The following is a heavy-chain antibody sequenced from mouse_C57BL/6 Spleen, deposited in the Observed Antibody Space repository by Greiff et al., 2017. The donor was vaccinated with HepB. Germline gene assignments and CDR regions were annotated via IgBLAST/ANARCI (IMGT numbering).Heavy chain of an antibody. J-gene: IGHJ3*01. Sequence: AAGLVQTKGALKLPCAVSRFTLITYPMLWVRQGPGKGWEWASRIRSKNSKYETYYADSVKDRFTISIDDSQSMLYLQMNNLKAEDTAMYYCVRGELGFAYWGQGTLVTVSA. CDR2: IRSKNSKYET. CDR3: VRGELGFAY. V-gene: IGHV10-3*01. CDR1: RFTLITYP.